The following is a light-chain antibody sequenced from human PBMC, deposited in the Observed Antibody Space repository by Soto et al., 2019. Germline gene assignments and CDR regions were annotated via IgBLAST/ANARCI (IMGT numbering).Light chain of an antibody. Sequence: DIQMTQSPSSLSASVGDRVTITCQASQDISNYLNWYQQKPGKAPKLLIYDASNLETGVQSRFSGSGSGTDFTFTISRLQPEDIATYYCQQYDNLLFTFGPGTKVDIK. CDR2: DAS. J-gene: IGKJ3*01. CDR3: QQYDNLLFT. V-gene: IGKV1-33*01. CDR1: QDISNY.